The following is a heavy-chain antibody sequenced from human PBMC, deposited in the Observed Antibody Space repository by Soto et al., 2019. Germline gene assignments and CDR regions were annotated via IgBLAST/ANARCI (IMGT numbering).Heavy chain of an antibody. J-gene: IGHJ4*02. CDR3: ASRDPGTSVDY. Sequence: SSETLSLTCTVSGGSISSYYWSWFRQPPGKGLEWIGFIYYSGNTNYNSSLKSRVTISLDKSENQFSLKVTSLTAADTAVYYCASRDPGTSVDYWGQGTLVTVSS. CDR2: IYYSGNT. CDR1: GGSISSYY. D-gene: IGHD1-7*01. V-gene: IGHV4-59*08.